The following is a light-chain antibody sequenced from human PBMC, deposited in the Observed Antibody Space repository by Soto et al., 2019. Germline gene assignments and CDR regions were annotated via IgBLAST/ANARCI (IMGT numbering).Light chain of an antibody. J-gene: IGKJ1*01. CDR2: GAS. Sequence: EIVMTQSPATLSVSPGERATLSCRASQSVSSNLGWYQQKPGQAPRLLMYGASTRSTGIPDRFSGSGFGAEFTLTISSLQSEDFAVYYCQQHNNWPPWTFGQGTNVEIK. CDR1: QSVSSN. CDR3: QQHNNWPPWT. V-gene: IGKV3-15*01.